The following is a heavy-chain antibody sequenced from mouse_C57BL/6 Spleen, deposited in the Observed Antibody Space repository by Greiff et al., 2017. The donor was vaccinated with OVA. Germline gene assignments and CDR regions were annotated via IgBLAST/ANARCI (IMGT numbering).Heavy chain of an antibody. Sequence: LKESGPGILQSSQTLSLTCSFSGFSLSTSGMGVSWIRQPSGKGLEWLAHIYWDDDKRYNPSLKSRLTISKDTSRNQVFLKITSVDTADTATYYCARKDYSAWFAYWGQGTLVTVSA. D-gene: IGHD2-13*01. V-gene: IGHV8-12*01. CDR1: GFSLSTSGMG. J-gene: IGHJ3*01. CDR2: IYWDDDK. CDR3: ARKDYSAWFAY.